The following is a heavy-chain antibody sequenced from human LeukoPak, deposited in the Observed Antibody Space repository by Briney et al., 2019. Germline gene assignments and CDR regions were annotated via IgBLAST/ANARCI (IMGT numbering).Heavy chain of an antibody. V-gene: IGHV1-18*01. CDR2: ISAYNGNT. J-gene: IGHJ6*03. CDR3: ARDQRVYLDCYYYYYMDV. Sequence: ASVKVSCKASGYTFTSYGISWVRQAPGQGLEWMVWISAYNGNTNYAQKLQGRVTMTTDTSTSTAYMELRSLRSDDTAVYYCARDQRVYLDCYYYYYMDVWGKGTTVTVSS. CDR1: GYTFTSYG. D-gene: IGHD3-16*02.